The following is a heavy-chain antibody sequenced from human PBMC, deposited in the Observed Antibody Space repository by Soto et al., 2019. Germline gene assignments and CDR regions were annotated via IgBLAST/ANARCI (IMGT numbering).Heavy chain of an antibody. CDR1: GFTFSSYS. D-gene: IGHD5-12*01. CDR3: ARWGYSGYDYRAYYYYYMDV. J-gene: IGHJ6*03. Sequence: ESGGGLVKPGGSLRLSCAASGFTFSSYSMNWVRQAPGKGLEWVSSISSSSSYIYYADSVKGRFTISRDNAKNSLYLQMNSLRAEDTAVYYCARWGYSGYDYRAYYYYYMDVWGKGTTVTVSS. V-gene: IGHV3-21*01. CDR2: ISSSSSYI.